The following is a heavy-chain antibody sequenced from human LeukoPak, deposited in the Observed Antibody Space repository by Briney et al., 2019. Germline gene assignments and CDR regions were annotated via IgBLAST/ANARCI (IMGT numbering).Heavy chain of an antibody. CDR3: AKDQRRDGFYYYYYMDV. V-gene: IGHV3-23*01. CDR1: GFTVSSNY. J-gene: IGHJ6*03. D-gene: IGHD5-24*01. CDR2: ISGSGGST. Sequence: PGGSLRLSCAASGFTVSSNYMSWVRQAPGKGLEWVSAISGSGGSTYYADSVKGRFTISRDNSKNTLYLQMNSLRAEDTAVYYCAKDQRRDGFYYYYYMDVWGKGTTVTVSS.